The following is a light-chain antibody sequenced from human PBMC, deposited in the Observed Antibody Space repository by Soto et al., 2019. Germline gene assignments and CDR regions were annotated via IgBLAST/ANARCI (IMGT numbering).Light chain of an antibody. V-gene: IGLV2-14*01. CDR3: SSYTSSSTRAFA. CDR1: SSDVGGYNY. CDR2: DVS. J-gene: IGLJ2*01. Sequence: QSALTQPASVSGSPGQSITISCTGTSSDVGGYNYVSWYQQHPGKAPKLMIYDVSNRPSGVSNRFSGSKSGNRATLTISGFEAEDEADDYSSSYTSSSTRAFAFGAGTKLTVL.